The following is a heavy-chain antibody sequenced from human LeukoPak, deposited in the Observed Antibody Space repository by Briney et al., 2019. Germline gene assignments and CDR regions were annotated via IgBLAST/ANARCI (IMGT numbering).Heavy chain of an antibody. Sequence: GGSLRLSCAASGFRFSSYAMSWVRQAPGQGLEWVSTISGSSHSRTDYADSVKGRFTISRDNSQNTLFLQVDTLRVEDTATYYCAKDRSLGRLVHEAFDVWGQGTMVVVSS. V-gene: IGHV3-23*01. CDR2: ISGSSHSRT. D-gene: IGHD3-16*01. CDR3: AKDRSLGRLVHEAFDV. J-gene: IGHJ3*01. CDR1: GFRFSSYA.